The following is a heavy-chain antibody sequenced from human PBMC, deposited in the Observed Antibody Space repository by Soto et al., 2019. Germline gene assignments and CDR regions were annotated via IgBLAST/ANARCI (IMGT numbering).Heavy chain of an antibody. J-gene: IGHJ4*02. Sequence: LRLSCAASGFTFSNYWMHWVRQVPGKGLVWVSLINSDGSSTSYADSVKGRFTIFRDNAKNTLYLQMNSLRAEDTAVYYCARDPAPSGWYDYWGQGTLVTVSS. CDR1: GFTFSNYW. D-gene: IGHD6-19*01. CDR2: INSDGSST. CDR3: ARDPAPSGWYDY. V-gene: IGHV3-74*01.